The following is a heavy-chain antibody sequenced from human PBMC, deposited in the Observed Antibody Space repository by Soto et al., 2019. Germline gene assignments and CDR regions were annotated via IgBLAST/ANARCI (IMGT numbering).Heavy chain of an antibody. CDR1: GFTFSSHV. V-gene: IGHV3-23*01. CDR2: ITSSGDKT. Sequence: EVQLLESGGDLVQPGGSLRLSCEVSGFTFSSHVMSWVRQAPGKGLEFVSSITSSGDKTYYTASVKGRFTISLDNXTTTLYLHINTLRVELTAIYFCAKRLSPSLSFAWESWGQGALVTVSS. J-gene: IGHJ5*02. CDR3: AKRLSPSLSFAWES. D-gene: IGHD1-26*01.